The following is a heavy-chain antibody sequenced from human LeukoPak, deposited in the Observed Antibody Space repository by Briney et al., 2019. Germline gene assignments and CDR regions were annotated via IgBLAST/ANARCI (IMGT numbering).Heavy chain of an antibody. CDR1: GGSISSSSYY. J-gene: IGHJ4*02. V-gene: IGHV4-39*02. Sequence: PSGTLSLTRTVSGGSISSSSYYWGWIRQPPGKGLEWIGSIYYSGSTYYNPSLKSRVTISVDTSKNQFSLKLSSVTAADTAVYYCAREWKDGYNYERFDYWGQGTLVTVSS. CDR2: IYYSGST. D-gene: IGHD5-24*01. CDR3: AREWKDGYNYERFDY.